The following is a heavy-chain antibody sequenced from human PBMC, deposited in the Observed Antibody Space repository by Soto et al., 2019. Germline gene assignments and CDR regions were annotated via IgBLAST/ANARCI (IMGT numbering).Heavy chain of an antibody. Sequence: LKISCKGSGYTFTNYWIVWVRQIPGKGLEWMGIIYPGDSDTRYSPSFQGQVTISADRSISTAYLQWSSLKASDTGMYYCARYPTLTGYFFHGMDVWGQGTTVTVSS. CDR1: GYTFTNYW. D-gene: IGHD4-17*01. CDR3: ARYPTLTGYFFHGMDV. CDR2: IYPGDSDT. J-gene: IGHJ6*02. V-gene: IGHV5-51*01.